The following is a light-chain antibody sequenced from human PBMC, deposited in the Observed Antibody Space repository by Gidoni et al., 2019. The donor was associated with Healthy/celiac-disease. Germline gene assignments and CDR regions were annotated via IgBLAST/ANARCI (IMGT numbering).Light chain of an antibody. CDR3: QQYYSYPWT. J-gene: IGKJ1*01. CDR1: QGISSY. V-gene: IGKV1-8*01. Sequence: AIRRTQSPSSLSASTGDRVTITCRASQGISSYLAWYQQKPGKAPKLLIYAASTLQSGVPSRFSGSVSGTDFTLPISCLQSEDFATYYCQQYYSYPWTFGQGTKVEIK. CDR2: AAS.